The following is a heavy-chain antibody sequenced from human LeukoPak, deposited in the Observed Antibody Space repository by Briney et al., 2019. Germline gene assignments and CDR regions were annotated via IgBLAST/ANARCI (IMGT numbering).Heavy chain of an antibody. CDR1: GYTFTSYG. Sequence: ASVKVSCKASGYTFTSYGISWVRQAPGQGLEWMGRISPDNGNTNYAETLKGRVTMTTDTAKSSAYLELKSPRADDTAVYYCARLPGTYYDYVWGSYEDGYFDYWGQGTLVTVSS. CDR2: ISPDNGNT. J-gene: IGHJ4*02. CDR3: ARLPGTYYDYVWGSYEDGYFDY. D-gene: IGHD3-16*01. V-gene: IGHV1-18*01.